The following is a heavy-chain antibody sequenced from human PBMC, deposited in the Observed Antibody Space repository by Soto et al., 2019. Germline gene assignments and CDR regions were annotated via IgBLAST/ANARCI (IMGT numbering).Heavy chain of an antibody. V-gene: IGHV4-38-2*02. D-gene: IGHD3-10*01. Sequence: PSETLSLTCTVSGDSISSADYYWGWIRQPPGKGLEWIGSIYHSGSTYYNPSLKSRVTISVDTSKNQFSLKLSSVTAADTAVYYCARSVITMVRGVIPDPDYWGQGTLVTVSS. CDR2: IYHSGST. J-gene: IGHJ4*02. CDR1: GDSISSADYY. CDR3: ARSVITMVRGVIPDPDY.